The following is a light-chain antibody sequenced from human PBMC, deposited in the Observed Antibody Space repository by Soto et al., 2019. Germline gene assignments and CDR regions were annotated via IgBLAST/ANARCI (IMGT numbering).Light chain of an antibody. Sequence: QSALTQPASVSGSPGQSITISCTGTSSDVGGYNYVSWYQQHPGKAPKLMIYDVSNRPSGVSNRFSGSKSGNTASLTISGLQPEDESDYYCSSYTRSSTRVFGTGTKVTVL. CDR3: SSYTRSSTRV. V-gene: IGLV2-14*01. CDR1: SSDVGGYNY. J-gene: IGLJ1*01. CDR2: DVS.